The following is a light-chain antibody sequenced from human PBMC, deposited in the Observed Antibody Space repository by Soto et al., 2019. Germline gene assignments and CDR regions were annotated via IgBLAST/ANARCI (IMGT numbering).Light chain of an antibody. V-gene: IGKV1-5*03. J-gene: IGKJ1*01. CDR3: QHSICYPGM. CDR1: QSLNSW. CDR2: KAS. Sequence: DIQMTQSPSTLSAAVGDRVTITCRASQSLNSWLAWYQHKPGKAPKLLIHKASILASGVTSRFSGSDSGAEFTLTISSLQPDDFATSYCQHSICYPGMFVPGTKADMK.